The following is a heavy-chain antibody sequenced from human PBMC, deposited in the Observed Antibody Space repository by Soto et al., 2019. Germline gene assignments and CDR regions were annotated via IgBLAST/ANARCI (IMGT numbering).Heavy chain of an antibody. V-gene: IGHV3-21*01. CDR2: ISSSGTYI. CDR3: ARLTMYYSSSQAAYYLDY. D-gene: IGHD6-13*01. Sequence: PWRSLRLSCAVSGFTFSDYGLNCVRQSPGKRLEWVSSISSSGTYIYYADSLKGRFTISRDNAKNSVDLQMNSMRADDTAVYYRARLTMYYSSSQAAYYLDYWGQGVLPTVSS. J-gene: IGHJ4*02. CDR1: GFTFSDYG.